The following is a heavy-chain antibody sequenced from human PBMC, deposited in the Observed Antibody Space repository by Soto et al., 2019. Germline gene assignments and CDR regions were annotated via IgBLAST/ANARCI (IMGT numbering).Heavy chain of an antibody. CDR3: ARVKRRSSSWEDPWYFDY. V-gene: IGHV4-59*12. D-gene: IGHD6-13*01. CDR1: GGSISSYY. CDR2: IYYSGST. J-gene: IGHJ4*02. Sequence: SETLSLTCTVSGGSISSYYWSWIRQPPGKGLEWIGYIYYSGSTNYNPSLKSRVTISVDTSKNQFSLKLSSVTAADTAVYYCARVKRRSSSWEDPWYFDYWGQGTLVTVSS.